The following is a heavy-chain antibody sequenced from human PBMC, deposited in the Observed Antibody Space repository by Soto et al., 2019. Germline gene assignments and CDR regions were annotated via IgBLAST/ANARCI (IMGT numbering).Heavy chain of an antibody. Sequence: GGSLRLSCAASGFTFTSYTMNWVRQAPGKGLEWVSSISSGSSYIYYADSVKGRFTISRDNAKNSLYLQMNSLRAEDTAVYYCARGAYCSSTSCQAYFYYGMDVWGQGTTVTVSS. CDR3: ARGAYCSSTSCQAYFYYGMDV. CDR2: ISSGSSYI. V-gene: IGHV3-21*01. CDR1: GFTFTSYT. J-gene: IGHJ6*02. D-gene: IGHD2-2*01.